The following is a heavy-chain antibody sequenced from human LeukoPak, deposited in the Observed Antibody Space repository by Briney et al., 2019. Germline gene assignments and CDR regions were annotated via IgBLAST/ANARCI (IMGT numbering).Heavy chain of an antibody. J-gene: IGHJ4*02. CDR2: IKSKTDGGTT. CDR3: ITDRPRCTNGVCYLGYYFDY. CDR1: GFTFSNAW. Sequence: GGSLRLSCAASGFTFSNAWMSWVRQAPGKGLEWVGRIKSKTDGGTTDYAAPVKGRFTISRDDSKNTLYLQMNSLKTEDTAVYYCITDRPRCTNGVCYLGYYFDYWGQGTLVTVSS. V-gene: IGHV3-15*01. D-gene: IGHD2-8*01.